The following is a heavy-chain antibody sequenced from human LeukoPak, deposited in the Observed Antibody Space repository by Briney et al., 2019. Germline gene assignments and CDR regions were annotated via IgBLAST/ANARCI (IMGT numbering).Heavy chain of an antibody. V-gene: IGHV4-39*06. Sequence: SETLSLTCTVSGVSISSSSYYWGWIRQPPGEGLEWIGTIYSSGNTNDDPSLRSRVTISLDTSKNQFALKLTSVTAADTAVYYCAGGPRQYYYSGSYHYWGQGTLVTASS. D-gene: IGHD3-10*01. J-gene: IGHJ4*02. CDR2: IYSSGNT. CDR1: GVSISSSSYY. CDR3: AGGPRQYYYSGSYHY.